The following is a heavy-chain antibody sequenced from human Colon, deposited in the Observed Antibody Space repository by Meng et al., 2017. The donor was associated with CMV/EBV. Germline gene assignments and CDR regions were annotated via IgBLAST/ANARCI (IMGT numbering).Heavy chain of an antibody. J-gene: IGHJ6*02. V-gene: IGHV3-23*01. Sequence: GESLKISCAASGFTFSTYAMSWVRRAPGRGLEALASISDSGDRTYYEDSVRGRFTISRDNSKDTLYLQMNSLRAEDTAIYYCARIFGHAAGHYYHALDVWGQGTTVTVSS. D-gene: IGHD3-3*01. CDR2: ISDSGDRT. CDR1: GFTFSTYA. CDR3: ARIFGHAAGHYYHALDV.